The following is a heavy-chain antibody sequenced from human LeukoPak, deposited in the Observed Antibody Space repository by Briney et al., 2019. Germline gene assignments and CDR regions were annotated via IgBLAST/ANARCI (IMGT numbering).Heavy chain of an antibody. CDR2: ISGSGGST. J-gene: IGHJ3*02. CDR1: GFTFSSYA. D-gene: IGHD3-22*01. V-gene: IGHV3-23*01. CDR3: AKDLLFDSSGFDAFDI. Sequence: GGSLRLSCAASGFTFSSYAMGWVRQAPGKGLEWVSAISGSGGSTYYADSVKGRFTISRDNSKNTLYLQMNSLRAEDTAVYYCAKDLLFDSSGFDAFDIWGQGTMVTVSS.